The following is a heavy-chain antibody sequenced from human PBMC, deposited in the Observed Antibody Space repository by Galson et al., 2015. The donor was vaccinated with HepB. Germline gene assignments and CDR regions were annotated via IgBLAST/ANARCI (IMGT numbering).Heavy chain of an antibody. D-gene: IGHD5-18*01. Sequence: ETLSLTCTVSGYSISSGYYWGWIRQPPGKGLEWIGSIYHSGSTYYNPSLKSRVTISVDTSKNQFSLKLSSVTAADTAVYYCAREVGYSYGAGYFDYWGQGTLVTVSS. CDR1: GYSISSGYY. CDR2: IYHSGST. CDR3: AREVGYSYGAGYFDY. J-gene: IGHJ4*02. V-gene: IGHV4-38-2*02.